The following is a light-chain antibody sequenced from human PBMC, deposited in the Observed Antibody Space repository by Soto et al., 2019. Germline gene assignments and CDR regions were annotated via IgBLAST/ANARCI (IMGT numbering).Light chain of an antibody. CDR2: TAS. V-gene: IGKV1-27*01. CDR3: QQYNSAPWT. Sequence: IQVTQSPSSLSASVGDRVTITCRASQGISNYLAWYQQTPGQAPKLLIYTASTMPSGIPSRFSGSGSGADFTLTISSLQPEDVATYYCQQYNSAPWTFGQGTKVDIK. J-gene: IGKJ1*01. CDR1: QGISNY.